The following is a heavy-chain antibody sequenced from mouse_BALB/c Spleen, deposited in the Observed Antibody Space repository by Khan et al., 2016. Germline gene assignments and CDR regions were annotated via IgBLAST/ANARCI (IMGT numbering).Heavy chain of an antibody. V-gene: IGHV9-1*02. CDR3: ARGYGYDDAMDY. D-gene: IGHD2-2*01. CDR1: GYTFTNYG. Sequence: QIQLVQSGPELKKPGETVKISCKASGYTFTNYGMNWVKQAPGKGFKWMGWINTYTGEPTYADDFKGRFAFSLETSASTAYLQINNLKNEDMATYFCARGYGYDDAMDYWGQGTSVTVSS. CDR2: INTYTGEP. J-gene: IGHJ4*01.